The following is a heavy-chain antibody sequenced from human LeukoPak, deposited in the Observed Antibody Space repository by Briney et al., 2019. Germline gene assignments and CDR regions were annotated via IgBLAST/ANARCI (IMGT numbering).Heavy chain of an antibody. D-gene: IGHD3-3*01. Sequence: GGSLRLSCAASGFTFSSYGMHWVRQAPGKGLEWVAVIWYDGSNKYYADSVKGRFTISRDNSKNTLYLQVNSLRAEDTAVYYCARGLTYDFWSGYYFFADYYYYYGMDVWGQGTTVTVSS. CDR2: IWYDGSNK. CDR1: GFTFSSYG. V-gene: IGHV3-33*01. CDR3: ARGLTYDFWSGYYFFADYYYYYGMDV. J-gene: IGHJ6*02.